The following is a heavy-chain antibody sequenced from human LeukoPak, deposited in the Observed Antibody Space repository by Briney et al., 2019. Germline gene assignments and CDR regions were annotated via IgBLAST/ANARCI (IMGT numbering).Heavy chain of an antibody. J-gene: IGHJ6*02. Sequence: EGSLRLSCAASGFALSSHWMTWVRQVPGRGPEWVANVNRDGSETYYLDSVKGRFTISKDNAKNSLYLQMNSLRAEDTALYHCARNNGMDVWGQGTTVIVSS. CDR2: VNRDGSET. V-gene: IGHV3-7*03. CDR1: GFALSSHW. CDR3: ARNNGMDV.